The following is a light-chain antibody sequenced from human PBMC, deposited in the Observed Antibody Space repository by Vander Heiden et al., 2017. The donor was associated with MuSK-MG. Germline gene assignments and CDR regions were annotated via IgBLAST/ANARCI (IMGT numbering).Light chain of an antibody. Sequence: DIQLTQSPSKVSASVGDRVNITCRTSQSIVGWLAWYQQKPGKAPKLLIYKASNLESGVPSRFSGSGSGTEFTLTISSLQPDDFASYYCQQYNLYSWTFGQGTTGEV. CDR2: KAS. CDR3: QQYNLYSWT. J-gene: IGKJ1*01. CDR1: QSIVGW. V-gene: IGKV1-5*03.